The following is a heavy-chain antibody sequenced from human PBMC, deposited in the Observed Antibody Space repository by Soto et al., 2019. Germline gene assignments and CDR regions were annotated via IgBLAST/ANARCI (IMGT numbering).Heavy chain of an antibody. V-gene: IGHV3-23*01. CDR3: ARHKFYGDPYYFDY. CDR1: GFTFSSYA. CDR2: ISGSADST. Sequence: EVQMWESGGGLVQPGGSLGFSCAASGFTFSSYAMNWVRQAPGKGLEWVSVISGSADSTYYADSVKGRFTIARDNSRNTLYLQMNSLRAEDTAVYYCARHKFYGDPYYFDYWGQGTLVTVSS. J-gene: IGHJ4*02. D-gene: IGHD4-17*01.